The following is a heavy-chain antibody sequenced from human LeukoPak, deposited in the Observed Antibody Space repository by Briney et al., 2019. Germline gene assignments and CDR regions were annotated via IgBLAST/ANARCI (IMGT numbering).Heavy chain of an antibody. CDR3: ARNKYYYGSRSYGVPNWFDP. V-gene: IGHV4-39*01. CDR1: GASISSNSYY. CDR2: IYYSGST. D-gene: IGHD3-10*01. Sequence: SETLSLTCTVSGASISSNSYYWGWIRQPPGRGLEWIGSIYYSGSTYYNPPLKSRVTISVDTSKNQFSLKLSSVTAADTAVYYCARNKYYYGSRSYGVPNWFDPWGQGTLVTVSS. J-gene: IGHJ5*02.